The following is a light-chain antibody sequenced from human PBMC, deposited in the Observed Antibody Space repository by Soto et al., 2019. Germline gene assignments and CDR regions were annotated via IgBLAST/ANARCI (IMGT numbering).Light chain of an antibody. CDR1: SSDVGNYIY. J-gene: IGLJ1*01. CDR2: EVS. CDR3: SSYTSTSTPYV. V-gene: IGLV2-14*01. Sequence: QSALTQPASVSGSPGQSVTISCTGTSSDVGNYIYVSWYQQHPGKAPKLMIYEVSNRPSGVSDRFSGSKSGNTASLTISGLQAEDDADYYCSSYTSTSTPYVFGTGTKLTVL.